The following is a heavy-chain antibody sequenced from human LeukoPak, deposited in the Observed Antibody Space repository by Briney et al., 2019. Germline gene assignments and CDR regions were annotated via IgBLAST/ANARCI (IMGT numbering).Heavy chain of an antibody. D-gene: IGHD6-13*01. J-gene: IGHJ4*02. CDR2: IYSGGST. CDR3: ARSLPYGTTWYGRSDF. CDR1: GVTGQWQY. Sequence: GFLKISCGAPGVTGQWQYHSLGRQGPGEGLEWVLVIYSGGSTYYADSVKGRFTISRGNAMNSLYLQMNSLRAEDTAIYYCARSLPYGTTWYGRSDFWGQGTLVTVSS. V-gene: IGHV3-53*01.